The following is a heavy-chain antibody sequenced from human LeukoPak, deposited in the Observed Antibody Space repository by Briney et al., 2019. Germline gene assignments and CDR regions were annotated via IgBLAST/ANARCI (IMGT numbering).Heavy chain of an antibody. CDR3: AKESTQNWFDP. Sequence: PRGSLRLSCAASGFTFSSYGMHWVRQAPGKGLEWVAVIWYDGSNKYYADSVKGRFTISRDNSKNTLYLQMNSLRAEDTAVYYCAKESTQNWFDPWGQGTLVTVSS. V-gene: IGHV3-33*06. CDR2: IWYDGSNK. D-gene: IGHD2-15*01. J-gene: IGHJ5*02. CDR1: GFTFSSYG.